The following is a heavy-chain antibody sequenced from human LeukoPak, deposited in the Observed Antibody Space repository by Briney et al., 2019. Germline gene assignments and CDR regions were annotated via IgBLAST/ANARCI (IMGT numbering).Heavy chain of an antibody. CDR2: IYYSGST. J-gene: IGHJ5*02. CDR1: GGSISSYY. CDR3: ARRMYYYDSSGYGGYWLDP. D-gene: IGHD3-22*01. Sequence: PSETLSLTCTVSGGSISSYYWSWIRQPPGKGLEWIGYIYYSGSTNYNPSLKSRVTISVDTSKNQFSLKLSSVTAADTAVYYCARRMYYYDSSGYGGYWLDPWGQGTMVTVSS. V-gene: IGHV4-59*08.